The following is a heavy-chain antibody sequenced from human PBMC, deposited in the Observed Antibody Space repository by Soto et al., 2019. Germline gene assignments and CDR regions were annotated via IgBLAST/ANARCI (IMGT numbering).Heavy chain of an antibody. J-gene: IGHJ3*02. Sequence: GGSLRLSCAASGFTFSSYSMNWVRQAPGKGLEWVSYISSSSSTIYYADSVKGRFTISRDNAKNSLYLQMNSLRAEDTAVYYCARDPTHYDILTGYISIAFDIWGQGTMVTVSS. CDR1: GFTFSSYS. CDR3: ARDPTHYDILTGYISIAFDI. V-gene: IGHV3-48*01. D-gene: IGHD3-9*01. CDR2: ISSSSSTI.